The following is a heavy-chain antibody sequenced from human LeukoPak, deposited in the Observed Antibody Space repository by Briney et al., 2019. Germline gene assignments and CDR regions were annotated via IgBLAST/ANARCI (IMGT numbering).Heavy chain of an antibody. D-gene: IGHD1-26*01. Sequence: ASVKVSCKASGYTFSGDYVHWVRQAPGQGLEWMGRINPSTGGTTYAQKFQGRVTMTRDTSVSTAYMELNRLTSDDTAVYFCARDRNLYSGSIASWGQGTLVTVSS. CDR2: INPSTGGT. CDR1: GYTFSGDY. J-gene: IGHJ4*02. V-gene: IGHV1-2*06. CDR3: ARDRNLYSGSIAS.